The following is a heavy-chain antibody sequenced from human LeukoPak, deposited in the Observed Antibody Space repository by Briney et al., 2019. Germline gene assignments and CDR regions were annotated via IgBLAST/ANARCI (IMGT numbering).Heavy chain of an antibody. CDR2: ISSSSSTI. D-gene: IGHD3-3*01. J-gene: IGHJ3*02. Sequence: GGSLRLSCAASGFTFNSYNMNWVRQAPGKGLEWVSYISSSSSTIYYADSVKGRFTISRDSAKTSLFLQMNSLRAEDTAVYYCARDRRFTIFGVVRDAFDIWGQGTMVTVSS. CDR1: GFTFNSYN. V-gene: IGHV3-48*01. CDR3: ARDRRFTIFGVVRDAFDI.